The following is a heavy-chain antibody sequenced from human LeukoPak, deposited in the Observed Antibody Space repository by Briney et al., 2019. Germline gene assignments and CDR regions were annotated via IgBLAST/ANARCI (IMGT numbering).Heavy chain of an antibody. CDR2: INAGNGDT. Sequence: ASVKVSCKASGYTFTSYVVHWVRQTPGQRLEWMGWINAGNGDTKYSQSLQGRVTITRDASASTAYMEVSSLRSEDTTVYYCARSPRSGWYWDYWGQGTLVTVSS. CDR1: GYTFTSYV. V-gene: IGHV1-3*01. J-gene: IGHJ4*02. D-gene: IGHD6-13*01. CDR3: ARSPRSGWYWDY.